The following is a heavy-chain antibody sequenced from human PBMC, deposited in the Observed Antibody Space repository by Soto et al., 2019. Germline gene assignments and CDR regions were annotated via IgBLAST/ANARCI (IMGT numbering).Heavy chain of an antibody. D-gene: IGHD6-19*01. J-gene: IGHJ6*02. Sequence: QVQLQESGPGLVKPSQTLSLTCTVSGGSISSGDYYWSWIRQPPGKGLEWIGYIYYSGSTYYNPSLKCRVTISVDTSKNQSSLKLSSVTAADTAVYYCARVVAVAGTGGDYYYGMDVWGQGTTVTVSS. CDR3: ARVVAVAGTGGDYYYGMDV. CDR1: GGSISSGDYY. V-gene: IGHV4-30-4*01. CDR2: IYYSGST.